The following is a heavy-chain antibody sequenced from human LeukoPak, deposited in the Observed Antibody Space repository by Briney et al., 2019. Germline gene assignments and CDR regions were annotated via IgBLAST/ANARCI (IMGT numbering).Heavy chain of an antibody. D-gene: IGHD6-13*01. Sequence: SETLSLTCTVSGGSISGYYWNWVRQPPGKGLEWIGYIYYSGSTKYNPSLKSRVTISVDTSKNQFSLKLSSVTAADTAVYYCARRGYASSWSFDYWGQGTLVTVSS. J-gene: IGHJ4*02. CDR2: IYYSGST. CDR3: ARRGYASSWSFDY. CDR1: GGSISGYY. V-gene: IGHV4-59*08.